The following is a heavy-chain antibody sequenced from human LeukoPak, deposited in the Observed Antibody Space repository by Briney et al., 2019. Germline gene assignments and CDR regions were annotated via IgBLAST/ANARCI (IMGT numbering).Heavy chain of an antibody. CDR2: IYYSGRT. Sequence: SETLSLTCTVSGGSISNYYWSWIRQPPGKGLEWIGYIYYSGRTNYNPSLKSRVSISVDTSKNQFSLKLSSVTAADTAVYYCATGNSGSYSIWGQGSMVTVSS. J-gene: IGHJ3*02. CDR3: ATGNSGSYSI. V-gene: IGHV4-59*12. D-gene: IGHD1-26*01. CDR1: GGSISNYY.